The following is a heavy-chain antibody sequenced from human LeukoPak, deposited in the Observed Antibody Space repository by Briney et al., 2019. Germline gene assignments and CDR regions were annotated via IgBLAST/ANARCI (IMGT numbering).Heavy chain of an antibody. CDR2: IYISGSI. J-gene: IGHJ4*02. CDR1: GDSISSYY. Sequence: SETLSLTCTVSGDSISSYYWSWIRQPAGKGLEWIGRIYISGSINYNPSLKSRVTISLDTSKNQFSLKLSSVTAADTAVYYCARGYGGYELLDYWGQGTLVTVSS. V-gene: IGHV4-4*07. D-gene: IGHD5-12*01. CDR3: ARGYGGYELLDY.